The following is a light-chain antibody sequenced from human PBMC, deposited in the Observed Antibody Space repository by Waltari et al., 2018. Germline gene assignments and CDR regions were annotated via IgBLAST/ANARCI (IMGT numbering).Light chain of an antibody. Sequence: EIVMTQSPATLSVSPGERATLSCRASQSVSRNLALYKHKPGQAPRLLIYGASARATGVPARFSGSGSGTEFTLTISSLQSEDFAVYYCQQYNNWPPYTFGQGTKLELK. J-gene: IGKJ2*01. CDR2: GAS. CDR3: QQYNNWPPYT. V-gene: IGKV3-15*01. CDR1: QSVSRN.